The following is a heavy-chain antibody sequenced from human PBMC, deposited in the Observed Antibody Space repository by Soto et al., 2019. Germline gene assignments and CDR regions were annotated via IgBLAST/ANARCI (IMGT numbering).Heavy chain of an antibody. J-gene: IGHJ5*02. CDR2: IYHTGTT. Sequence: SETLSLTCFVSGASISSTYWWSWVRQTPGKRLEWIGQIYHTGTTSYNPSLKNRVTISLDKSNNQFSLRLTSMTAADTAVYYCARVPDRWGQGTLVTVSS. CDR1: GASISSTYW. D-gene: IGHD2-2*01. V-gene: IGHV4-4*02. CDR3: ARVPDR.